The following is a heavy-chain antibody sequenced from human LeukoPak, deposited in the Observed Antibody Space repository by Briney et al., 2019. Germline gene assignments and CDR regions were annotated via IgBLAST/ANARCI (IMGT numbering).Heavy chain of an antibody. V-gene: IGHV3-23*01. CDR1: GFTFSTYA. CDR3: AKDGEGGAAAGTRGYF. Sequence: GGSLRLSCAASGFTFSTYAMSWVRQAPGKGLEWVSAISNSGSTADYADSVKGRFTVSRDNSKNTLYLQMNSLRPEDTALYYCAKDGEGGAAAGTRGYFWGQGTLVTVSS. CDR2: ISNSGSTA. J-gene: IGHJ4*02. D-gene: IGHD6-25*01.